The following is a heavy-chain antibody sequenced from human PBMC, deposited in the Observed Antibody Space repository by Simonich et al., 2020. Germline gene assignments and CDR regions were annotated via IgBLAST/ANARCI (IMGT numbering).Heavy chain of an antibody. CDR3: ARNGLVGILKAFDI. D-gene: IGHD2-21*01. J-gene: IGHJ3*02. Sequence: QVQLVQSGAEVKKPGASVKVSCKASGYTFTGYYMHWVRQAPGQGLGWNGWINHNSGGTNYAKKFQGRVTMTRDTSISTAYMELSRLRSDDTAVYYCARNGLVGILKAFDIWGQGTMVTVSS. CDR2: INHNSGGT. V-gene: IGHV1-2*02. CDR1: GYTFTGYY.